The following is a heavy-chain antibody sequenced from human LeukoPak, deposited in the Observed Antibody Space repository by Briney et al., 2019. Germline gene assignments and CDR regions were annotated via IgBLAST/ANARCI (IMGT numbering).Heavy chain of an antibody. V-gene: IGHV3-33*01. CDR2: IWYDGSIQ. D-gene: IGHD6-13*01. CDR3: ARGRAPYSSTPEDC. Sequence: AGRSLRLSCAASGFTYSRNGMHRLRQAPGKGLECVADIWYDGSIQYYADSVRGRFIISRDNSKNALYLQMNSLRAGGTAGYYCARGRAPYSSTPEDCWGQGTLVTGSS. J-gene: IGHJ4*02. CDR1: GFTYSRNG.